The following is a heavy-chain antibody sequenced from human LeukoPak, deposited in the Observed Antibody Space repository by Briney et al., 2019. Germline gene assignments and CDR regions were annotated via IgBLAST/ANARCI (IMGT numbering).Heavy chain of an antibody. J-gene: IGHJ4*02. V-gene: IGHV3-30*18. CDR3: AKDKWYSGSYLPYYFDY. Sequence: GGSLRLSCAASGVTFSSYGMHWVRQAPGKGLEWVAVISYDGSNKYYADSVKGRFTISRDNSKNTLYLQMNSLRAEDTAVYYCAKDKWYSGSYLPYYFDYWGQGTLVTVSS. CDR2: ISYDGSNK. D-gene: IGHD1-26*01. CDR1: GVTFSSYG.